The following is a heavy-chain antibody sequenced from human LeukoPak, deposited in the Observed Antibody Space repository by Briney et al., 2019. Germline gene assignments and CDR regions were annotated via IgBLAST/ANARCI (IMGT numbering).Heavy chain of an antibody. Sequence: PGGSLRLSCAASGFTFSNYWMHWVRQAPGKGLVWVSRINSDGINTSYADSVKGRFTISRDNAKNTLYLQMNSLRAEDTALYYCAKALTRYGSGSYYGGNWFDPWGQGTLVTVSS. CDR3: AKALTRYGSGSYYGGNWFDP. V-gene: IGHV3-74*01. CDR2: INSDGINT. CDR1: GFTFSNYW. D-gene: IGHD3-10*01. J-gene: IGHJ5*02.